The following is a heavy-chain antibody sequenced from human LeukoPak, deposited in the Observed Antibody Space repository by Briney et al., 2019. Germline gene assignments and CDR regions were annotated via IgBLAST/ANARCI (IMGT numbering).Heavy chain of an antibody. J-gene: IGHJ4*02. CDR3: ARLVGGSPDY. CDR1: GDSVSSKSAA. Sequence: SQTLSLTCAISGDSVSSKSAAWNWIRQSPSRGLEWLGRTFYRSKWNRDYAVSVKSRISINPDTSKNQFSLQLNSVTPEDTGVYYWARLVGGSPDYRGQGTLVTVSP. CDR2: TFYRSKWNR. D-gene: IGHD2-15*01. V-gene: IGHV6-1*01.